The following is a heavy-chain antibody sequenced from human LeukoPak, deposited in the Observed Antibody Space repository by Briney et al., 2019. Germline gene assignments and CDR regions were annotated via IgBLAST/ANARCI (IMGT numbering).Heavy chain of an antibody. Sequence: PSETLSLTCAVYGESFSGYYWSWIRQPPGKGLEWIGEINHSGSTNYNPSLKSRVTISVDTSKNQFSLKLSSVTAADTAVYYCARGRGYRNRGHYYYMDVWGKGTTVTVSS. J-gene: IGHJ6*03. CDR2: INHSGST. D-gene: IGHD1-14*01. V-gene: IGHV4-34*01. CDR3: ARGRGYRNRGHYYYMDV. CDR1: GESFSGYY.